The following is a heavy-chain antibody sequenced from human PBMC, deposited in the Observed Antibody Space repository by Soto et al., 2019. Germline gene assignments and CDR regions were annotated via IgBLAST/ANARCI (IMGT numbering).Heavy chain of an antibody. D-gene: IGHD6-13*01. CDR1: GYTFTSYD. J-gene: IGHJ4*02. CDR3: ARGLKRYLHALVH. CDR2: MNPNSGNT. Sequence: QVQLVQSGAEVKKPGASVKVSCKASGYTFTSYDINWVRQATGQGLEWMGWMNPNSGNTGYAQKFQGRVTMTRNTSISTAYRELSSLRSAVTAVYYCARGLKRYLHALVHWGQGTLVTVSS. V-gene: IGHV1-8*01.